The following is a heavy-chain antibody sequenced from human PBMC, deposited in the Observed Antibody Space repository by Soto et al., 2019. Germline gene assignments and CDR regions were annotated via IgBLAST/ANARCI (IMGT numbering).Heavy chain of an antibody. J-gene: IGHJ6*02. D-gene: IGHD2-2*01. CDR2: ISSGGQTI. V-gene: IGHV3-48*02. CDR1: GFSFSTYD. Sequence: EVQLVESGGGLVQPGGSLRLSCAASGFSFSTYDMNWVRQAPGKGLEWVSYISSGGQTIKSTDSVKGRFTISRNNAKNSLYLQMSWLRDEDTGVYYCARDPQRGYSGMDVWGQGTTVTVSS. CDR3: ARDPQRGYSGMDV.